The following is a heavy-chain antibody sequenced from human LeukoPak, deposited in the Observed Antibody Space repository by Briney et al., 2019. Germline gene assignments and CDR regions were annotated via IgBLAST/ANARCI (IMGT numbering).Heavy chain of an antibody. CDR2: IYTSGST. CDR1: GGSISSGSYY. Sequence: SQTLSLTCTVSGGSISSGSYYWSWIRQPAGKGLEWIGRIYTSGSTNYNPSLKSRVTISVDTSKNQFSLKLSSVTAADTAVYYCARGLGGTGFSFDAFDIWGQGAMVTVSS. V-gene: IGHV4-61*02. D-gene: IGHD1-1*01. CDR3: ARGLGGTGFSFDAFDI. J-gene: IGHJ3*02.